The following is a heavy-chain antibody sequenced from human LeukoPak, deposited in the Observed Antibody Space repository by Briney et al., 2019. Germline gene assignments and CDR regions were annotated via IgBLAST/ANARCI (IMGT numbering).Heavy chain of an antibody. D-gene: IGHD3-9*01. CDR1: GFTVSSNY. V-gene: IGHV3-53*01. CDR3: ARGILTGYSHTDY. J-gene: IGHJ4*02. CDR2: IYSGGST. Sequence: PGGSLRLSCAASGFTVSSNYMSWVRQAPGKGLEWVSVIYSGGSTYYADSVKGRFTISRDNSENTLYLQMNSLRAEDTAVYYCARGILTGYSHTDYWGQGTLVTVSS.